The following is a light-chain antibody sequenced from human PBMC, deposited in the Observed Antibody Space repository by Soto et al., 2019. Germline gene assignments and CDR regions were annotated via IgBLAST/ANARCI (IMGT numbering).Light chain of an antibody. CDR3: SSYTSSSLYV. Sequence: QSALTQPASVSGSPGQSITISCTGTSSDVGGYNYVSWYQQHPGKAPKLMIYDVSNRPSGVSNRFSGSKSGNTASLTISPLQADDEADYYCSSYTSSSLYVFGTGTKLTVL. CDR2: DVS. V-gene: IGLV2-14*01. CDR1: SSDVGGYNY. J-gene: IGLJ1*01.